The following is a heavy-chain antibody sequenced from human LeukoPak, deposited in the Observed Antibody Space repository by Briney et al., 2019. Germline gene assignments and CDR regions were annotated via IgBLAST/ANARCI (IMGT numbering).Heavy chain of an antibody. CDR2: IYYSGST. D-gene: IGHD6-19*01. J-gene: IGHJ4*02. V-gene: IGHV4-59*01. CDR1: GGSISSYY. Sequence: SETLSLTCTVSGGSISSYYWSWIRQPPGKGLEWIGHIYYSGSTNYNPSLKSRVTISVDTSKNQFSLKLSSVTAADTAVYYCARAPGAGPFDYWGQGTLVTVSS. CDR3: ARAPGAGPFDY.